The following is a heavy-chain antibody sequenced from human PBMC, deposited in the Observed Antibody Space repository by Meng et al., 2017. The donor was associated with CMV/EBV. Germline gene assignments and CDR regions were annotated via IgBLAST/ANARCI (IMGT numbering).Heavy chain of an antibody. CDR3: AREGDNPFDY. CDR1: GGSISSGDCY. Sequence: HVRRPRWVPGPVKPSQPLSLSGTASGGSISSGDCYWSCSRQPPGKVLELIGYIYYSGSTYYNPSLKSRVTISVDTSKNQFSLKLSSVTAADTAAYYCAREGDNPFDYWGQGTLVTVSS. J-gene: IGHJ4*02. CDR2: IYYSGST. D-gene: IGHD2-21*02. V-gene: IGHV4-30-4*08.